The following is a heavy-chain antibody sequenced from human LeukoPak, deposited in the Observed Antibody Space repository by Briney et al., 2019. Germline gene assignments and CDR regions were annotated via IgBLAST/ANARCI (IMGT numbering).Heavy chain of an antibody. J-gene: IGHJ4*02. CDR2: IKQDGSEK. CDR3: ARDSRRQFDY. V-gene: IGHV3-7*01. Sequence: GGSLRLSCAASGFTLSSYWMSWVRQAPGKGLEWVANIKQDGSEKYYVDSVKGRFTISRDNAKNSLYLQMNSLRAEDTAVYYCARDSRRQFDYWGQGTLVTVSS. CDR1: GFTLSSYW.